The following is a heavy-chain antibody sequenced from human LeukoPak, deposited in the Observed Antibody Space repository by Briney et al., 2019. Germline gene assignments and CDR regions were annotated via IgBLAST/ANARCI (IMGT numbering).Heavy chain of an antibody. D-gene: IGHD6-6*01. Sequence: PGGSLRLSCAASGFTFSSYGMHWVRQAPGKGLEWVAVISYDGSNKYYADSVKGRFTISRDNSKNTLYLQMNSLRAEDTAVYYCAKEAVEYSSSRDAFDIWAQGTMVTVSS. J-gene: IGHJ3*02. V-gene: IGHV3-30*18. CDR1: GFTFSSYG. CDR3: AKEAVEYSSSRDAFDI. CDR2: ISYDGSNK.